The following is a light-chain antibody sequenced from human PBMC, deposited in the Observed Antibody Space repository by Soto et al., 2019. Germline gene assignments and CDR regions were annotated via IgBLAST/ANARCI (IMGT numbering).Light chain of an antibody. J-gene: IGKJ1*01. V-gene: IGKV3-15*01. CDR2: GAS. CDR3: QQYNNWPRT. Sequence: MTQSPSSVSASVGDSVTISCRASQGVGNWLAWYQQKPGQAPRLLIYGASTRATGIPARFSGSGSGTEFTLTISSLQSEDFAVYYCQQYNNWPRTFGQGTKVDIK. CDR1: QGVGNW.